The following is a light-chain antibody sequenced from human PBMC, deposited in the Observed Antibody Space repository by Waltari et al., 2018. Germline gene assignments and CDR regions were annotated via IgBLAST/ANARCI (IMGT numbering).Light chain of an antibody. J-gene: IGLJ3*02. CDR3: QSYDSSLSGSGV. Sequence: QSVLTQPPSVSGAPGQRVTIPCTGSRSNIGAGYDVHWYQQLPGTAPKLLIYGNSNRPSGVPDRFSGSKSGTSASLDIAGLQAEDEADYYCQSYDSSLSGSGVFGGGTKLTVL. V-gene: IGLV1-40*01. CDR2: GNS. CDR1: RSNIGAGYD.